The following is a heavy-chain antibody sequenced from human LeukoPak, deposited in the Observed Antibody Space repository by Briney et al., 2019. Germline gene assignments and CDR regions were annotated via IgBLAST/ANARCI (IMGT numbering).Heavy chain of an antibody. V-gene: IGHV3-11*04. CDR2: ISSSGSPI. D-gene: IGHD6-13*01. Sequence: SVGSLRLSCGASGFIFSDYYMSWIRQAPGKGLEWVSYISSSGSPIYYADSVKGRFTISRDNAKNSLYLQMNSLRAEDTAVYYCARPYSISWELDSWGQGTLVTVSS. J-gene: IGHJ5*01. CDR3: ARPYSISWELDS. CDR1: GFIFSDYY.